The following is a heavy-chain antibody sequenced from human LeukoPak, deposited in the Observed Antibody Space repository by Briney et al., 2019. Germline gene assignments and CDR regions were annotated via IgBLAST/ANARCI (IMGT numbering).Heavy chain of an antibody. D-gene: IGHD3-10*01. CDR1: GFTFSSYS. Sequence: EGSLRLSCAASGFTFSSYSMNWVRQAPGKGLEWVSSISSSSSYIYYADSVKGRFTISRDNAENSLYLQMNSLRAEDTAVYYCAREGIRYFDYWGQGTLVTVSS. V-gene: IGHV3-21*01. CDR3: AREGIRYFDY. J-gene: IGHJ4*02. CDR2: ISSSSSYI.